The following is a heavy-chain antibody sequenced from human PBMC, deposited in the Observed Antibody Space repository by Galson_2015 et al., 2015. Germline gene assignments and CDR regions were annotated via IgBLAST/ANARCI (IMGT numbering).Heavy chain of an antibody. V-gene: IGHV3-33*06. CDR1: GFTFSSYG. J-gene: IGHJ4*02. CDR3: AKDAGGSSGEIGY. CDR2: IWYDGSNK. Sequence: SLRLSCAASGFTFSSYGMHWVRQAPGKGLEWVAVIWYDGSNKYYADSVKGRFTISRDNSKNTLYLQMNSLRAEDTAVYYCAKDAGGSSGEIGYWGQGTLVTVSS. D-gene: IGHD6-19*01.